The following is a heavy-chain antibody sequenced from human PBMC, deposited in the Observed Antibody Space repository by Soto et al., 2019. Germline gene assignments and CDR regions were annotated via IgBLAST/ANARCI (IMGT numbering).Heavy chain of an antibody. V-gene: IGHV3-30*18. CDR1: GFTFSSYG. CDR2: RSYDGSNK. Sequence: PGGSLRLSCAASGFTFSSYGMHWVRQAPGKGLEWVAVRSYDGSNKYYADSVKGRFTISRDNSKNTLYLQMNSLRAEDTAVYYCANLIGDYYFDYWGQGTLVTVSS. D-gene: IGHD4-17*01. J-gene: IGHJ4*02. CDR3: ANLIGDYYFDY.